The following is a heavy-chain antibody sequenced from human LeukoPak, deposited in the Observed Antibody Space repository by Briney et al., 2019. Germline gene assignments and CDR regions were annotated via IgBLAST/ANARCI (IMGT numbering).Heavy chain of an antibody. CDR2: IYYSGST. V-gene: IGHV4-39*01. CDR3: ARHLPDYDILTGYYQNWYFDL. J-gene: IGHJ2*01. D-gene: IGHD3-9*01. Sequence: SETLSLTCTVSGGSISSSSYYWGWIRQPPGKGLEWIGSIYYSGSTYYNLSLKSRVTISVDTSKNQFSLKLSSVTAADTAVYYCARHLPDYDILTGYYQNWYFDLWGRGTLVTVSS. CDR1: GGSISSSSYY.